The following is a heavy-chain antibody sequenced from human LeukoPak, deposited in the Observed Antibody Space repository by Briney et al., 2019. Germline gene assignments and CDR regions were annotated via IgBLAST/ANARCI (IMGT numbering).Heavy chain of an antibody. D-gene: IGHD1-1*01. CDR3: ASSGTASRGALDV. CDR2: MYSGGST. J-gene: IGHJ6*02. V-gene: IGHV3-66*01. CDR1: GLSSSSNF. Sequence: GGSVRLSCAASGLSSSSNFMTWVREAPGKGLEWVSAMYSGGSTFYADSVRGRFNISRDNSKKTMFLQMSSLRVEDAAVYYCASSGTASRGALDVWGQGTTVTVSS.